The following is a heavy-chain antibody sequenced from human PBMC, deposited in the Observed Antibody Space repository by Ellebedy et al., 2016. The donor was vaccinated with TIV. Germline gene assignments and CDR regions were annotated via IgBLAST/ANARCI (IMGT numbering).Heavy chain of an antibody. CDR3: ARVTAVADPRYFQH. CDR2: ISSSSSTI. D-gene: IGHD6-19*01. J-gene: IGHJ1*01. CDR1: GFTFSSYS. V-gene: IGHV3-48*02. Sequence: PGGSLRLSCAASGFTFSSYSMNWVRQAPGKGLEWVSYISSSSSTIYYADSVKGRFTISRDNAKNSLYLQMNSLRDEDTAVYYCARVTAVADPRYFQHWGQGTLVTVSS.